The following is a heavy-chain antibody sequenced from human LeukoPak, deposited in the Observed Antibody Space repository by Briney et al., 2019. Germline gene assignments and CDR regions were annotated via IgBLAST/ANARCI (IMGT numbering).Heavy chain of an antibody. CDR1: GYTFTGCY. CDR3: ARDQGYYDDVWGSYIAPGYY. Sequence: ASVEVSCKASGYTFTGCYMHWVRQAPGQGLEWMGWINPNSGGTNYAQKFQGRVTMTRDTSISTAYMELSRLRSDDTAVYYCARDQGYYDDVWGSYIAPGYYWGQGTLVTVSS. J-gene: IGHJ4*02. D-gene: IGHD3-16*01. CDR2: INPNSGGT. V-gene: IGHV1-2*02.